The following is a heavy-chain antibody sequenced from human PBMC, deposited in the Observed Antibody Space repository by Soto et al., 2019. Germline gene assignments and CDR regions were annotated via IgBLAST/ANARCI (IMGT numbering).Heavy chain of an antibody. CDR1: GGSISSYY. V-gene: IGHV4-4*07. CDR2: IYTSGST. J-gene: IGHJ5*02. D-gene: IGHD6-19*01. Sequence: SETLSLTCTVSGGSISSYYWSWIRQPAGKGLEWIGRIYTSGSTNYNPSLKSRVTMSVDTSKNQFSLKLSSVTAADTAVYYCARDSSSSGWYKEGWFDPWGQGTLVTSPQ. CDR3: ARDSSSSGWYKEGWFDP.